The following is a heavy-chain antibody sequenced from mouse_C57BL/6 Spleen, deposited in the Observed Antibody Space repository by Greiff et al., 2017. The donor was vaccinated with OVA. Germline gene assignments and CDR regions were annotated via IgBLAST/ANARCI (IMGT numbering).Heavy chain of an antibody. J-gene: IGHJ4*01. V-gene: IGHV7-3*01. Sequence: EVKLMESGGGLVQPGGSLSLSCAASGFTFTDYYMSWVRQPPGKALEWLGFISNKANGYKTEYSASVKGRFTISRDNSQSILYLQMNALRADDSATEYCARICLWDDAMDYWGQGTSVTVSS. CDR2: ISNKANGYKT. CDR1: GFTFTDYY. CDR3: ARICLWDDAMDY. D-gene: IGHD4-1*01.